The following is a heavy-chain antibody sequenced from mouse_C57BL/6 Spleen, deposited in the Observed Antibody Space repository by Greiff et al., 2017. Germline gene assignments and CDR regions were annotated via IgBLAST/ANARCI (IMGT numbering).Heavy chain of an antibody. J-gene: IGHJ3*01. CDR1: GYTFTDYN. D-gene: IGHD2-5*01. Sequence: VQLQQSGPELVKPGASVKMSCKASGYTFTDYNMHWVKQSHGKSLEWIGYINPNNGGTSYNQKFKGKATLTVNKSSSTAYMELRSLTSEDSAVYYCARDYSSNYVFAYWGQGTLVTVSA. V-gene: IGHV1-22*01. CDR2: INPNNGGT. CDR3: ARDYSSNYVFAY.